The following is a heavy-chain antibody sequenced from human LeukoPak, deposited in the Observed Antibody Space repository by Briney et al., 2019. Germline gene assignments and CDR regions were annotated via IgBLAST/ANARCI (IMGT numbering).Heavy chain of an antibody. Sequence: GGSLRLSRAASGFTFSSYSMNWVRQAPGKGLEWVSSISSSSSYIYYADSVKGRFTISRDNAKNSLYLQMNSLRAEDTAVYYCARDPGFGDFDYWGQGTLVTVSS. V-gene: IGHV3-21*01. CDR2: ISSSSSYI. CDR3: ARDPGFGDFDY. J-gene: IGHJ4*02. CDR1: GFTFSSYS. D-gene: IGHD3-10*01.